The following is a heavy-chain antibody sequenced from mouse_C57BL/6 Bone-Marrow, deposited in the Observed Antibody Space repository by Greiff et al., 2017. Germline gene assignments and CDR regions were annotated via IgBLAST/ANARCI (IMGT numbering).Heavy chain of an antibody. J-gene: IGHJ1*03. CDR2: ICYSGST. D-gene: IGHD1-1*01. CDR3: ARDGDYSSSYRYFDV. CDR1: GYSITSDY. V-gene: IGHV3-8*01. Sequence: VQLKESGPGLAKPSQTLSLTCSVTGYSITSDYWNWIRKFPGNKLEYMGYICYSGSTYYNPSTNSRISITRDTSKNQYYLQLNSVTTEDTATYYCARDGDYSSSYRYFDVWGTGTTVTVSS.